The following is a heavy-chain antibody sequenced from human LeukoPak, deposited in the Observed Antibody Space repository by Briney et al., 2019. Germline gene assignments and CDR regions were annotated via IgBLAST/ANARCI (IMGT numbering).Heavy chain of an antibody. Sequence: PGGSLRLSCAASGFTLSSYAMGWVRQAPGKGLEWVSSFSGSGGSTYYADSVKGRFTISRDNSKNTLYLQMNSLRAEDTAVYYCAKSGYNRFDYWGQGTLVTVSS. D-gene: IGHD5-24*01. CDR3: AKSGYNRFDY. CDR1: GFTLSSYA. V-gene: IGHV3-23*01. J-gene: IGHJ4*02. CDR2: FSGSGGST.